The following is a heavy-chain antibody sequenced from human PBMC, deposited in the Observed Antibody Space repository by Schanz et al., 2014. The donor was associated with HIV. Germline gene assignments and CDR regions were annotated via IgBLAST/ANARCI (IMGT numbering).Heavy chain of an antibody. Sequence: EVQLVESGGRLVKPGESLILSCAASGFTLNGYSMNWVRQAPGKGLEWVANIKEDGSVINYVDSVKGRFTISRDNVKNTLYLQMNSLRVDDTAIYHCAKSDWPDPWGQGTVVTVSS. J-gene: IGHJ5*02. CDR3: AKSDWPDP. CDR2: IKEDGSVI. CDR1: GFTLNGYS. V-gene: IGHV3-7*01.